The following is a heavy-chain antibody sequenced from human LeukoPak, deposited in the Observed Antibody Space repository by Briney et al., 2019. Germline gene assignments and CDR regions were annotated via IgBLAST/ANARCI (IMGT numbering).Heavy chain of an antibody. Sequence: PGGSLRLSCAVSGITLSNYGMSWVRQAPGKGLEWVAGISDRGSRTNYADSVKGRFTISTDHPKNTLYLQMNSLRAEDTAVCFCAREQRGGLSGSLGGLFASYYTYYYMDVWGRGTTVTVSS. D-gene: IGHD3-16*01. V-gene: IGHV3-23*01. CDR2: ISDRGSRT. J-gene: IGHJ6*03. CDR1: GITLSNYG. CDR3: AREQRGGLSGSLGGLFASYYTYYYMDV.